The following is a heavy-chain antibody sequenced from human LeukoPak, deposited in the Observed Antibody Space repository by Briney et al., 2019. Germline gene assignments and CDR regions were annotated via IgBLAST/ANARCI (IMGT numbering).Heavy chain of an antibody. J-gene: IGHJ4*02. CDR3: ARDGASVSGGFYFDY. Sequence: SETLSLTCTVSGGSISSYYWSWIRQPAGKGLEWIGRIYTSGSTNYNPSLKSRVTMSVDTSKNQFSLKLSSVTAADTAVYYCARDGASVSGGFYFDYWGQGTLVTVSS. CDR2: IYTSGST. V-gene: IGHV4-4*07. D-gene: IGHD1-26*01. CDR1: GGSISSYY.